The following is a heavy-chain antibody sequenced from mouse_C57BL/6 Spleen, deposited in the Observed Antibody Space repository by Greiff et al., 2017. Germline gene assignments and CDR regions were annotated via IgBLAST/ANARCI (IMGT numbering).Heavy chain of an antibody. V-gene: IGHV1-82*01. CDR1: GYAFSSSW. CDR3: ARRAHSAYDYDVYYVDY. CDR2: IYPGDGDT. Sequence: VQLQQSGPELVKPGASVKISCKASGYAFSSSWMNWVKQRPGKGLEWIGRIYPGDGDTNYNGKFKGKATLTADKSSSTAYMQRSILTSDDSAVYFWARRAHSAYDYDVYYVDYWGQGTTLTGSS. J-gene: IGHJ2*01. D-gene: IGHD2-4*01.